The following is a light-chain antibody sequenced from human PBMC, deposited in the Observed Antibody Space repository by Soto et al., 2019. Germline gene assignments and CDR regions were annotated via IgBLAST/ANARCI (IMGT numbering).Light chain of an antibody. CDR2: EVS. CDR1: SSDIGGYNY. Sequence: QSALTQPASVSGSPGQSITISCTGTSSDIGGYNYVSWYQQHPGKAPKLMIYEVSSRPSGVSNRFSGSKSGNTAPLTISGLQAEDEADYFCGSYTSTSTLYVFGSGTKV. CDR3: GSYTSTSTLYV. J-gene: IGLJ1*01. V-gene: IGLV2-14*01.